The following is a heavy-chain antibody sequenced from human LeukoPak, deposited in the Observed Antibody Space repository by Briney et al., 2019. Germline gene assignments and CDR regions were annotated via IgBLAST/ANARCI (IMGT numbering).Heavy chain of an antibody. J-gene: IGHJ4*02. CDR1: GGSISSSTYS. V-gene: IGHV4-39*01. Sequence: PSETLSLTSTVSGGSISSSTYSWGWIRQPPGKGLGWIGYIYYTGSTYYNPSLKSRVTITVDTSKNQFSLKMSSVTAADTAVSFCASWSTVTAFDYWGQGTVVTVSS. D-gene: IGHD4-17*01. CDR2: IYYTGST. CDR3: ASWSTVTAFDY.